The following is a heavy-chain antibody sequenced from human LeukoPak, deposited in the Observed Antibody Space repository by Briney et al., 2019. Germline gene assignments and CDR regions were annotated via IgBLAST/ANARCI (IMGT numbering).Heavy chain of an antibody. D-gene: IGHD4-17*01. CDR3: AKENYGDSTGGRFQH. J-gene: IGHJ1*01. CDR1: GFTFSDYN. Sequence: GGSLRLSCAASGFTFSDYNMSWVRQTPVKGLEWVSVISGSGGSTYYADSVKGRFTISRVNSKNTLYLQMNSLRAEDTAVYYCAKENYGDSTGGRFQHWGQGTLVTVSS. CDR2: ISGSGGST. V-gene: IGHV3-23*01.